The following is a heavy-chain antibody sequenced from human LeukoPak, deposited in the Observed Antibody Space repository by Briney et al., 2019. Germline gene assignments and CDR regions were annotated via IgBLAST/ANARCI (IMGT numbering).Heavy chain of an antibody. D-gene: IGHD6-13*01. CDR2: IYHSGST. J-gene: IGHJ3*02. Sequence: SETLSLTCAVSGGSISSSNWWSWVRPPPGKGLEWIGEIYHSGSTNYNPSLKSRVTISEDKSKNQFSLKLSSVTAADTAVYYCARENSSSWSRGSAFDIWGQGTMVTVSS. CDR1: GGSISSSNW. CDR3: ARENSSSWSRGSAFDI. V-gene: IGHV4-4*02.